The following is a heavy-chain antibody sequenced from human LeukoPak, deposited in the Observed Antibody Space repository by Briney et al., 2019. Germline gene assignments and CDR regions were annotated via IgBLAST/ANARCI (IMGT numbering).Heavy chain of an antibody. J-gene: IGHJ6*03. V-gene: IGHV3-11*01. CDR3: AKGSGDLNYYYYYYMDV. D-gene: IGHD3-10*01. Sequence: GGSLRLSCAASGFTLSNYAMSWIRQAPGKGLEWVSYISSSGSTIYYADSVKGRFTISRDNAKNSLYLQMNSLRAEDTALYYCAKGSGDLNYYYYYYMDVWGKGTTVTVSS. CDR1: GFTLSNYA. CDR2: ISSSGSTI.